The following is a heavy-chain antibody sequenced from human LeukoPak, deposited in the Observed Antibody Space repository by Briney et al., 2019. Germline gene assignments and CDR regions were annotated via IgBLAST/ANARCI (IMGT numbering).Heavy chain of an antibody. CDR1: GGTFSSYA. J-gene: IGHJ6*03. Sequence: SVKVSCKASGGTFSSYAISWVRQAPGQGLEWMGGIIPIFGTANYAQKFQGRVTITTDESTSTAYMELSSLRSEDTAVYYCARALEMATIYYYYYCMDVWGKGTTVTVSS. CDR3: ARALEMATIYYYYYCMDV. V-gene: IGHV1-69*05. CDR2: IIPIFGTA. D-gene: IGHD5-24*01.